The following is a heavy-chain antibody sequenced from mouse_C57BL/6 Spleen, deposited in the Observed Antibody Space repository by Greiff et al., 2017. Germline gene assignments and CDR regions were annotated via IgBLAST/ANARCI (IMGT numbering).Heavy chain of an antibody. J-gene: IGHJ2*01. D-gene: IGHD1-1*01. CDR3: ARPYYGSSWGYFDY. V-gene: IGHV1-19*01. CDR1: GYTFTDYY. Sequence: VQLQQSGPVLVKPGASVKMSCKASGYTFTDYYMNWVKQSHGKSLEWIGVINPYNGGTSYNQKFKGKATLTVDKSSSTAYMELNSLTSEDSAVYYCARPYYGSSWGYFDYWGQGTTLTVSS. CDR2: INPYNGGT.